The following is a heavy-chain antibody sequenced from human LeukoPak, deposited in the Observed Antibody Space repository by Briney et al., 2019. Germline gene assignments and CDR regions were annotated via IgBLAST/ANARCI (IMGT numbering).Heavy chain of an antibody. CDR2: INHDGGDK. Sequence: PGVSLRLSCVASGFIFRNYWMRWVRQAPGKGLEWVANINHDGGDKNYVDSVKGRFTISRDNAKSSLYLQMNSLRVEDTAVYYCAITGGPTVTAFDLWGQGTLVTVSS. D-gene: IGHD4-17*01. CDR1: GFIFRNYW. V-gene: IGHV3-7*02. CDR3: AITGGPTVTAFDL. J-gene: IGHJ4*02.